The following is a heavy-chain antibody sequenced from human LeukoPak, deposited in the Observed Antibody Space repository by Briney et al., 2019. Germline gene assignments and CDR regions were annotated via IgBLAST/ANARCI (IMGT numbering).Heavy chain of an antibody. J-gene: IGHJ3*02. CDR3: ARPKTIVGATSAFDI. Sequence: SETLSLTCTVSGGSISSSSYEWGWIRQPPGKGLEWIGSIYYSGSTYYNPSLKSRVTISVDTSKNQFSLKLSSVTAADTAVYYCARPKTIVGATSAFDIWGQGTMVTVSS. V-gene: IGHV4-39*01. D-gene: IGHD1-26*01. CDR1: GGSISSSSYE. CDR2: IYYSGST.